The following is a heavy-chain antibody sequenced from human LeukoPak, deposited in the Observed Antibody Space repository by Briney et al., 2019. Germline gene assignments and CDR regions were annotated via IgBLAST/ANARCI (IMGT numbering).Heavy chain of an antibody. CDR3: AGGTGMDV. J-gene: IGHJ6*02. CDR1: GVTFSSYW. V-gene: IGHV3-7*05. Sequence: GGSLRLACAPAGVTFSSYWINWVRQAPVKGLDWVSSIKQEGSEKYYVDFVKGRFSISRDNAKNSLYLQMNSLGADDTAVYYCAGGTGMDVWGQGTPVTVSS. D-gene: IGHD1-1*01. CDR2: IKQEGSEK.